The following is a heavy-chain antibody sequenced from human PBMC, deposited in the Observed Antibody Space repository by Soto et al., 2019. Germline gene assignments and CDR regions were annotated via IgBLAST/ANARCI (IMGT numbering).Heavy chain of an antibody. CDR1: GFSFTTSGVG. CDR3: ARGVATLPVFAFDV. D-gene: IGHD6-6*01. CDR2: IYWSGDE. V-gene: IGHV2-5*01. J-gene: IGHJ3*01. Sequence: SAHTLVNSAQTPTLTCSLSGFSFTTSGVGVGCIPQPPANTLEWLALIYWSGDEHYRPSLRSRLTITKDTSKNQVVLIMTNMDPVDTATYYCARGVATLPVFAFDVRAQGTMVTGS.